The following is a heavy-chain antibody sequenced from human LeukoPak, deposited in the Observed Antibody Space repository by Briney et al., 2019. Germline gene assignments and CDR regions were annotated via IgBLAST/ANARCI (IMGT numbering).Heavy chain of an antibody. V-gene: IGHV1-2*02. J-gene: IGHJ3*01. Sequence: ASVKVSCKASGYTFTDYYIHWMRPAPGQGLEWMGWINPKRGVTNYAQKFQGRVTMTRDTSITTAYMELTRLRSDDTTIYYCARERNYGDYGNAFDVWGQGTKVTVSS. CDR1: GYTFTDYY. CDR2: INPKRGVT. D-gene: IGHD4-17*01. CDR3: ARERNYGDYGNAFDV.